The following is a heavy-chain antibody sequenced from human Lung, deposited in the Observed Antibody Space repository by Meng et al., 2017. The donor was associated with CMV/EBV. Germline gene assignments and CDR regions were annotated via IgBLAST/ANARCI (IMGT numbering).Heavy chain of an antibody. CDR1: GDSITNHNW. CDR3: PRRSGGSV. Sequence: GPALWKPSETLSLPCAVPGDSITNHNWWAWVRQPPGKGLEWIGEIPHRGSSAYNPSLKSRVSMSIDKSKNQFSLKLTSVTAADTAVYHCPRRSGGSVWGQGTLVTVSS. CDR2: IPHRGSS. V-gene: IGHV4-4*02. J-gene: IGHJ1*01. D-gene: IGHD3-10*01.